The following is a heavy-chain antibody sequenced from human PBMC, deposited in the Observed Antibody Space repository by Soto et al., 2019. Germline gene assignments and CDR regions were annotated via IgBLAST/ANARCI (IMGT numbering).Heavy chain of an antibody. CDR3: AKDQGNTIVGASRGFAH. V-gene: IGHV3-23*01. CDR2: LSGGGGST. J-gene: IGHJ4*01. D-gene: IGHD1-26*01. CDR1: GFTFGAFA. Sequence: GGSLRLSCAASGFTFGAFAMAWVRQRPGNGLEWVSSLSGGGGSTYYNNSVRGRFTISRDNSENTLYLQMNSLRAEDTAVYYCAKDQGNTIVGASRGFAHWGHGSLVTVSS.